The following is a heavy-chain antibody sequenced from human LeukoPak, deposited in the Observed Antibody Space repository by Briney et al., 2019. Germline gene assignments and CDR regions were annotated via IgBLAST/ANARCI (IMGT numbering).Heavy chain of an antibody. J-gene: IGHJ4*02. D-gene: IGHD1-26*01. CDR2: ISGGGGST. V-gene: IGHV3-23*01. Sequence: GGSLRLSCAAYGFTFSNSAMSWVRQAPEKGLEWVSAISGGGGSTYYADSVKGRFTISRDNPKNTLYLQMNSLRAEDTAVYYCAEGYSGSYFSYWGQGTLVTVSS. CDR1: GFTFSNSA. CDR3: AEGYSGSYFSY.